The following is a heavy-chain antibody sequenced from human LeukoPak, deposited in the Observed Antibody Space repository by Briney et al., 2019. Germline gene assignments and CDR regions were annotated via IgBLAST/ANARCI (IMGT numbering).Heavy chain of an antibody. CDR3: AKVGSAVYFDY. J-gene: IGHJ4*02. CDR1: GFTFTSYA. D-gene: IGHD2-2*01. CDR2: ISGSGGST. V-gene: IGHV3-23*01. Sequence: PGRSLRLSCAASGFTFTSYAMSWVRQAPGKWLECVSAISGSGGSTYYADSVKGRFTISRDNSKNTLYLQMNSLRAEDTAVYYCAKVGSAVYFDYWGQGTLVTVSS.